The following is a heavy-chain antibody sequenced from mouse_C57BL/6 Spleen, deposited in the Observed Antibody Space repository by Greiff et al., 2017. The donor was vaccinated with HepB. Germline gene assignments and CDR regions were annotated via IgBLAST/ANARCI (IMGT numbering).Heavy chain of an antibody. V-gene: IGHV1-72*01. Sequence: QVQLKESGAELVKPGASVKLSCKASGYTFTSYWMHWVKQRPGRGLEWIGRIDPNSGGTKYNEKFKSKATLTVDKPSSTAYMQLSSLTSEDSAVYYCARKTSWDVERYAMDYWGQGTSVTVSS. J-gene: IGHJ4*01. D-gene: IGHD4-1*01. CDR1: GYTFTSYW. CDR2: IDPNSGGT. CDR3: ARKTSWDVERYAMDY.